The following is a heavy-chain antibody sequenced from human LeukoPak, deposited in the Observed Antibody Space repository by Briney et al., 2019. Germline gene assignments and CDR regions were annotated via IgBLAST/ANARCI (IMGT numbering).Heavy chain of an antibody. D-gene: IGHD2-2*01. V-gene: IGHV1-69*04. J-gene: IGHJ6*02. Sequence: SVKVSCKAPGGTFSSYAISWVRQAPGQGLEWMGRIIPILGIANYAQKFQGRVTITADKSTSTAYMELSSLRSEDTAVYYCARVVVVPGPYGYGMDVWGQGTMVTVSS. CDR3: ARVVVVPGPYGYGMDV. CDR2: IIPILGIA. CDR1: GGTFSSYA.